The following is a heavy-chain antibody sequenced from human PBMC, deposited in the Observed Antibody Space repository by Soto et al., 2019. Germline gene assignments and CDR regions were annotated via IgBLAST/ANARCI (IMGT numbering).Heavy chain of an antibody. CDR1: GGSISSSSYY. D-gene: IGHD5-18*01. J-gene: IGHJ5*02. CDR3: ARHAEAAMVRGWFDP. CDR2: IYYSGST. Sequence: SETLSLTCTVSGGSISSSSYYWGWIRQPPGKGLEWIGSIYYSGSTYYNPSLKSRVTISVDTSKNQFSLKLSSVTAADTAVYYCARHAEAAMVRGWFDPWGQGTLVTVSS. V-gene: IGHV4-39*01.